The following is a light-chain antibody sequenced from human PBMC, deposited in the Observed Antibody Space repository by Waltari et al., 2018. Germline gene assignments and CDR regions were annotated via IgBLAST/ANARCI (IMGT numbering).Light chain of an antibody. CDR1: YSNIGNNI. V-gene: IGLV1-44*01. CDR2: RNE. J-gene: IGLJ2*01. Sequence: QSVLTQPPSASGTPGQRVTISCSGTYSNIGNNIVNWYQQLPGKAPKLLIYRNERSPAGVPVRFSGSKSGGSASLDIDGIHSEDEADYYCASWDDSLNGHWVFGGGTKVTVL. CDR3: ASWDDSLNGHWV.